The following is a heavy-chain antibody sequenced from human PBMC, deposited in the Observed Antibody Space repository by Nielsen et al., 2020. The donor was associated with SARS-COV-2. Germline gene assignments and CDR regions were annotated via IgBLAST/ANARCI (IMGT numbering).Heavy chain of an antibody. J-gene: IGHJ5*02. Sequence: SETLSLTCTVSGGSVSSGSYYWSWIRRPPGKGLEWIGYIYYSGSTNYNPSLKSRVTISVDTSKNQFSLKLSSVTAADTAVYYCAREKKPAYYYDSSGWGWFDPWGQGTLVTVSS. CDR1: GGSVSSGSYY. CDR3: AREKKPAYYYDSSGWGWFDP. D-gene: IGHD3-22*01. V-gene: IGHV4-61*01. CDR2: IYYSGST.